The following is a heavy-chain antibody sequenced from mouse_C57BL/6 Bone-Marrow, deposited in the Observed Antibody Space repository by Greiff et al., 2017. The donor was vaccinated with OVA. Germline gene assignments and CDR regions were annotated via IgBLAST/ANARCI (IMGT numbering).Heavy chain of an antibody. J-gene: IGHJ4*01. CDR3: ARGRYYGSSYAMDY. Sequence: VQLQQPGAELVRPGTSVKLSCKASGYTFTSYWMHWVKQRPGQGLEWIGVIDPSDSYTNYNQKFKGKATLTVDTSSSTAYMQLSSLTSEDSAVYYCARGRYYGSSYAMDYWGQGTSVTVSS. CDR1: GYTFTSYW. D-gene: IGHD1-1*01. V-gene: IGHV1-59*01. CDR2: IDPSDSYT.